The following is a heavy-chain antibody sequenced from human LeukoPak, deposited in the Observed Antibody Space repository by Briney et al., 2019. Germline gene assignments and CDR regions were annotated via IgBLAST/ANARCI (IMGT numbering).Heavy chain of an antibody. D-gene: IGHD2-2*02. CDR3: AKDFRIGYTAHFDY. V-gene: IGHV3-23*01. Sequence: GGSLRLSCVGSGFTFRSHAMSWVRQAPEKGLEFVSGIYENGGTTYYADSVKGRFSISRDNSKNTLYLQMDSLRGEDTAVYYCAKDFRIGYTAHFDYWGQGALVTVSS. CDR2: IYENGGTT. J-gene: IGHJ4*02. CDR1: GFTFRSHA.